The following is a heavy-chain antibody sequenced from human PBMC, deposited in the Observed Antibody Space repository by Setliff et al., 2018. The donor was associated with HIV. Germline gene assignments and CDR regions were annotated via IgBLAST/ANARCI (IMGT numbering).Heavy chain of an antibody. Sequence: SVKVSCKASGGTFRSKGISWVRQAPGQGLEWMGGIIPIFGTPDYAQKFQGRVTMTRDTSTSTVYMELSSLRSEDTAVYYCAREGSGWYLTSYYYYGMDVWGQGTTVTVSS. J-gene: IGHJ6*02. V-gene: IGHV1-69*05. CDR1: GGTFRSKG. CDR2: IIPIFGTP. D-gene: IGHD6-19*01. CDR3: AREGSGWYLTSYYYYGMDV.